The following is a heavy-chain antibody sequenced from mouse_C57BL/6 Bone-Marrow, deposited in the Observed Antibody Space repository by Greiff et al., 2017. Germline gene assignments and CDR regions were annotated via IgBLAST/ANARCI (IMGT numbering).Heavy chain of an antibody. D-gene: IGHD1-1*01. CDR3: APLITTVAWYFDV. Sequence: LMEPGASVKLSCTATGYTFTGYWIEWVKQRPGHGLEWIGEILPGSGSTNYNEKFKGKATFTADTSSNTAYMQLSSLTTEDSAIYYCAPLITTVAWYFDVWGTGTTVTVSS. V-gene: IGHV1-9*01. J-gene: IGHJ1*03. CDR2: ILPGSGST. CDR1: GYTFTGYW.